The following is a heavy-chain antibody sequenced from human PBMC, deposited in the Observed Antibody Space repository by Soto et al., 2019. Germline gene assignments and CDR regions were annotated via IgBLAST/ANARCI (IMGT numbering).Heavy chain of an antibody. CDR3: ARQRPTDGRWEFANYYGMDV. D-gene: IGHD1-26*01. V-gene: IGHV4-34*12. Sequence: GSLRLSCAASGFTFSTYAMHWVRQAPGKGLEWIGEIIHSESTKYNPSLKSRVTISVDTSKNQFSLKLSSVTAADTAVYYCARQRPTDGRWEFANYYGMDVWGQGTPVTVSS. J-gene: IGHJ6*02. CDR1: GFTFSTYA. CDR2: IIHSEST.